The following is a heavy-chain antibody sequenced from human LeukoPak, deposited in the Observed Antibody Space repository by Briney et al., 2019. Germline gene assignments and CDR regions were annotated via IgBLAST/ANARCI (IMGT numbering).Heavy chain of an antibody. Sequence: PSETLSLTCTVSGGSISGFLWSWIRQPPGKGLEWLGCIDYSGITQYNPSLKSRVTISVDTSKQQFSLKLSSVTAADTAVYYCARDLELERNRWNYFESWGQGTLVTVSS. CDR2: IDYSGIT. J-gene: IGHJ4*02. V-gene: IGHV4-59*01. D-gene: IGHD1-1*01. CDR3: ARDLELERNRWNYFES. CDR1: GGSISGFL.